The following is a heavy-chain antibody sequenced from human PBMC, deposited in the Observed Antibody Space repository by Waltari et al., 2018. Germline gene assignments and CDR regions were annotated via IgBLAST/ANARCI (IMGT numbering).Heavy chain of an antibody. CDR3: ARETAHGGGMDV. V-gene: IGHV3-48*03. Sequence: EVQLVESGGGLVQPGGSLRLSCAASGFTFSSYEMNWVRQAPGKGLEWVSYISSSGSTIYYADSVKGRFTISRDNAKNSLYLQMNSLRAEDTAVYYCARETAHGGGMDVWGQGTTVTVSS. CDR1: GFTFSSYE. J-gene: IGHJ6*02. CDR2: ISSSGSTI.